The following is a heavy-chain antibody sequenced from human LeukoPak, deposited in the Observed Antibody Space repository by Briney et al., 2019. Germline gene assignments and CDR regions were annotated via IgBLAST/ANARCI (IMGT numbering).Heavy chain of an antibody. CDR1: GGSISSSSYY. CDR2: IYYSGST. J-gene: IGHJ4*02. Sequence: SETLSLTCTVSGGSISSSSYYWGWIRQPPGKGLEWIGSIYYSGSTYYNPSLKSRVTISVDTSKNQFSLKLSSVTAADTAVYYCARSEGSSSWYGYWGQGTLVTVSS. CDR3: ARSEGSSSWYGY. D-gene: IGHD6-13*01. V-gene: IGHV4-39*01.